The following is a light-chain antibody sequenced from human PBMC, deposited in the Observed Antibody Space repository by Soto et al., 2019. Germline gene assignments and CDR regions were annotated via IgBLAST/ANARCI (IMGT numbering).Light chain of an antibody. Sequence: EIVMTQSPATLSVSPGERATLSCRASQSVRSNLAWYQKKPGQAPRLLIYDASTRATGIPARFSGSGSGTEFTLTISSLHSEDIAFYYRPQYSHWPVFTFVPGTKVDI. CDR3: PQYSHWPVFT. V-gene: IGKV3-15*01. CDR1: QSVRSN. J-gene: IGKJ3*01. CDR2: DAS.